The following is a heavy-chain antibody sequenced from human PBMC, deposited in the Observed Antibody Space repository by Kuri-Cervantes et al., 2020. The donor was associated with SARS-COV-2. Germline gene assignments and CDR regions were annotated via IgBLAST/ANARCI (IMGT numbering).Heavy chain of an antibody. CDR1: GGSISSYY. CDR3: AREGLMGAMDY. V-gene: IGHV4-59*12. CDR2: IYYSGST. J-gene: IGHJ4*02. Sequence: SEPLSPTCTVSGGSISSYYWSWIRQPPGKGLEWIGCIYYSGSTNYNPSLKSRVTISVDTSKNQFSLKLRSVTAADTAVYYCAREGLMGAMDYWGQGTLVTVSS. D-gene: IGHD2-8*01.